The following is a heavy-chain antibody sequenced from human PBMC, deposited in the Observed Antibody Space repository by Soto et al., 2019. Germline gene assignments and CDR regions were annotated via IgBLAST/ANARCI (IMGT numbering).Heavy chain of an antibody. CDR1: GFSLSTSGMC. V-gene: IGHV2-70*01. CDR3: ARIRNTRGSGWYYFDY. Sequence: SGPTLVNPTQTLTLTCTFSGFSLSTSGMCVSWIRQPPGKALEWLALIDWGDEKYYSTSLKTRLTISKDTSKNQVVLTMTNMDPVDTATFYCARIRNTRGSGWYYFDYWGQGTLVTVSS. D-gene: IGHD6-19*01. CDR2: IDWGDEK. J-gene: IGHJ4*02.